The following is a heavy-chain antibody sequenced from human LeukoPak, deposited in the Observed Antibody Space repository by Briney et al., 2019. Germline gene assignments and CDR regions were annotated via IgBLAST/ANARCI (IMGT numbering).Heavy chain of an antibody. CDR1: GFTFSSYH. J-gene: IGHJ3*01. CDR3: ARNFDV. Sequence: PGGSLRLSCAASGFTFSSYHMNWVRQAPGKGLEWVSHISRRGYSIYYTDSVKGRFTISRDDAKNSLYLQMNSLRDEDTAIYYCARNFDVWGQGTMVTVSS. CDR2: ISRRGYSI. V-gene: IGHV3-48*02.